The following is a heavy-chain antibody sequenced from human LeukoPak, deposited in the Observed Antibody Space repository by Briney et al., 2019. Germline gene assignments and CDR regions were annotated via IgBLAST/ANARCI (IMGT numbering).Heavy chain of an antibody. CDR3: ARGVDGSGGYYYYFDY. CDR2: IYYSGST. V-gene: IGHV4-31*01. D-gene: IGHD3-22*01. J-gene: IGHJ4*02. CDR1: GGSISSGGYY. Sequence: SETLSLTCNVSGGSISSGGYYWSWIRQHPGKGLEWIGYIYYSGSTNYNPSLKSQVTISVDTSKTQFSLKLSSVTAADTAVYYCARGVDGSGGYYYYFDYWGQGTLVTVSS.